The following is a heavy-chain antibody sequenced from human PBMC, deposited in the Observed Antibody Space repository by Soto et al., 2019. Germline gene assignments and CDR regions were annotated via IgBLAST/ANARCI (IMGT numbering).Heavy chain of an antibody. J-gene: IGHJ4*02. V-gene: IGHV4-4*07. Sequence: PSETLSLTCIGSGVSVTSYTWSWVREPANKGLEWIGRVFSSVCATYSPSLKSRVRISMDTPENRISLKLDSVTAADAGVYYCTRDGMTTGDTWGPGTLVTVSS. CDR3: TRDGMTTGDT. CDR1: GVSVTSYT. D-gene: IGHD2-21*02. CDR2: VFSSVCA.